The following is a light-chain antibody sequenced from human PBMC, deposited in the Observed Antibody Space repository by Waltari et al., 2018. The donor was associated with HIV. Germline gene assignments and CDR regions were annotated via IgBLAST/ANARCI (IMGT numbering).Light chain of an antibody. CDR1: QSVLFSSNNKNY. CDR3: QQYYTLGPT. CDR2: LAS. V-gene: IGKV4-1*01. J-gene: IGKJ4*01. Sequence: DIVMTQSPDSLAVSLGERATINCKSSQSVLFSSNNKNYLAWYQQKPGQPPKLLIYLASTRESGVPDRFSGSGSGTNFSLTISALQTEDVALYYCQQYYTLGPTFGGGTKVEIK.